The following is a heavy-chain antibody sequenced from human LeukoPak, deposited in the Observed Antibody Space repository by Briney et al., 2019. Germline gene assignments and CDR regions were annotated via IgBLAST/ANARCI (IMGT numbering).Heavy chain of an antibody. CDR3: ARVWGRGYSYGYFDY. V-gene: IGHV1-69*05. CDR1: GGTFSSYA. D-gene: IGHD5-18*01. J-gene: IGHJ4*02. Sequence: SVKVSCKASGGTFSSYAISWVRQAPGQGLEWMGGIIPIFGTANYAQKFQGRVTITTVESTSTAYMELSSLRSEDTAVYYCARVWGRGYSYGYFDYGGQGTLVTVSS. CDR2: IIPIFGTA.